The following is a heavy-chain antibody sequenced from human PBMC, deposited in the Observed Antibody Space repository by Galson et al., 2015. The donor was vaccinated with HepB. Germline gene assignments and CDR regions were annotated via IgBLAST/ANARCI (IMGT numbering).Heavy chain of an antibody. CDR2: ISYDGSNK. J-gene: IGHJ5*02. Sequence: SLRLSCAASGFTFSSYAMHWVRQAPGKGLEWVAVISYDGSNKYYADSVKGRFTISRDNSKNTLYLQMNSLRAEDTAVYYCASNIAAAGMGGGWFDPWGQGTLVTVSS. CDR1: GFTFSSYA. D-gene: IGHD6-13*01. CDR3: ASNIAAAGMGGGWFDP. V-gene: IGHV3-30*04.